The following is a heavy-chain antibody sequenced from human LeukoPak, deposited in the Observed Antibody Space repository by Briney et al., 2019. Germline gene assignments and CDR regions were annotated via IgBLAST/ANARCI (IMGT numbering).Heavy chain of an antibody. CDR1: GGSISSSSYY. J-gene: IGHJ3*02. CDR2: VYYSGYT. D-gene: IGHD2-2*01. V-gene: IGHV4-39*07. Sequence: SETLSLTCTVSGGSISSSSYYWGWSRQPPGKGLEWIVSVYYSGYTYYNPSLKSRVTISVDTSKNQFSLKLSSVTAADTAVYYCARSTELAGRAFDSWGQGTMVTVSS. CDR3: ARSTELAGRAFDS.